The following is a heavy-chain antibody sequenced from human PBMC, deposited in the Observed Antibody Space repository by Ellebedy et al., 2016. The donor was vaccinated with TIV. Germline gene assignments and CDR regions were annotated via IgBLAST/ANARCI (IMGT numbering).Heavy chain of an antibody. CDR3: ARERDIVVVPAASQRAYGLDV. CDR2: IIPILGIA. V-gene: IGHV1-69*04. Sequence: AASVTVSCKASGGTFSTYAISWVRQAPGQGLEWMGRIIPILGIANYPQKFQGRVTVSADNSTIPGYMELRSLRSEDTAVYYCARERDIVVVPAASQRAYGLDVWGQGTTVTVSS. D-gene: IGHD2-2*01. CDR1: GGTFSTYA. J-gene: IGHJ6*02.